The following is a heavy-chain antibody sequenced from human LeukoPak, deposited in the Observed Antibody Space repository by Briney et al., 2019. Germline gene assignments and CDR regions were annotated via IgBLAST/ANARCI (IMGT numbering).Heavy chain of an antibody. J-gene: IGHJ4*02. CDR2: MNPNSGNT. CDR3: ARGGVTSGGLDY. D-gene: IGHD2-8*01. CDR1: GYTFTSYD. Sequence: ASVKVSCKASGYTFTSYDINWVRQATGQGLEWMGWMNPNSGNTGYAQKSQGRVTITRNTSISTAYMELSSLRSEDTAVYYCARGGVTSGGLDYWGQGTLVTVSS. V-gene: IGHV1-8*03.